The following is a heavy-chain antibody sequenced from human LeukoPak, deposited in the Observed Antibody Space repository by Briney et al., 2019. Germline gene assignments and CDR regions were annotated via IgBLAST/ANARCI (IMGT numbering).Heavy chain of an antibody. Sequence: SETLSLTCTVSGGSINSGDYYWSWIRQPPGKGLEWIGYIYYSGSTYYNPSLKSRVTISVDTSKNQFSLKLSSVTAADTAVYYCARAAWFGEQAAPLFDYWGQGTLVTVSS. V-gene: IGHV4-30-4*01. J-gene: IGHJ4*02. CDR3: ARAAWFGEQAAPLFDY. CDR2: IYYSGST. CDR1: GGSINSGDYY. D-gene: IGHD3-10*01.